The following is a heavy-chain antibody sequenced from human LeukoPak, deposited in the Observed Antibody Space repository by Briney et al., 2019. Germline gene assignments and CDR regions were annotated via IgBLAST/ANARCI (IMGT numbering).Heavy chain of an antibody. J-gene: IGHJ4*02. Sequence: SETLSLTCSVSGDSISSYFWNWIRQPPGKGLEWIGYIYYSGLTNGLTNYNPSLKSRVTISVDRSKNQFSLKLSSVTAADTAVYYCARGDIVATIGPYGVYFDYWGQGTLVTVSS. CDR3: ARGDIVATIGPYGVYFDY. D-gene: IGHD5-12*01. CDR1: GDSISSYF. CDR2: IYYSGLT. V-gene: IGHV4-59*01.